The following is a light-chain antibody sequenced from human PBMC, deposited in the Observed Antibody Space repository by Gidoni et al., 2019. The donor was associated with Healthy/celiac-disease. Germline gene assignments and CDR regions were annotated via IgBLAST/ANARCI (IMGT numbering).Light chain of an antibody. CDR3: QAWDSSLGEV. J-gene: IGLJ2*01. CDR1: KLGGKY. CDR2: QDS. V-gene: IGLV3-1*01. Sequence: SYELTQPPTVSVSPGQTATITCPVNKLGGKYACWYQQKPGQAAVLVIYQDSKRPSGIPERFSGSHSGHTATLTVSGTQAMDEADYCCQAWDSSLGEVFGGGTKLTVL.